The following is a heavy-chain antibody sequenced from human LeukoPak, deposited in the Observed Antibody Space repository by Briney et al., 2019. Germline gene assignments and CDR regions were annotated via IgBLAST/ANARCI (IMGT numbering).Heavy chain of an antibody. D-gene: IGHD2-15*01. Sequence: GGSLRLSCAASGFIVSSSYMSWVRQAPGKGLEWVSVIHSGGNTYYADSVKGRFTISRDNSKNTLYLQMNSLRAEDTAVYYCARDLNSGGSFWGQGTLVTVSS. CDR2: IHSGGNT. V-gene: IGHV3-53*01. J-gene: IGHJ4*02. CDR1: GFIVSSSY. CDR3: ARDLNSGGSF.